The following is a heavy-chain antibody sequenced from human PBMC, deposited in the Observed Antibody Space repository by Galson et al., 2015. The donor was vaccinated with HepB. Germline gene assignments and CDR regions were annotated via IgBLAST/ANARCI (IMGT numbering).Heavy chain of an antibody. J-gene: IGHJ4*02. CDR3: ASIAAAGFYFDY. Sequence: SLRLSCAASGFTFSSYGMHWVRQAPGKGLEWVAVIWFDGSNKYYADSVKGRFTISRDNSKNTLYLQMNSLRAEDTAVYYCASIAAAGFYFDYWGQGTLVTVSS. CDR1: GFTFSSYG. CDR2: IWFDGSNK. D-gene: IGHD6-13*01. V-gene: IGHV3-33*01.